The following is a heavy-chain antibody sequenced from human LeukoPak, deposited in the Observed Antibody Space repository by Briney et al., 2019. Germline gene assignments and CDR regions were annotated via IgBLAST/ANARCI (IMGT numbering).Heavy chain of an antibody. CDR2: IDYSGST. D-gene: IGHD3-10*01. J-gene: IGHJ4*02. CDR3: ATVAVIRGVTYFDY. Sequence: SSETLSLTCSVSGGSITSRNYYWGWIRQPPGKGLEWIGSIDYSGSTSYNPSLRSRVTIYIDTSKNQFSLKLRSVTAADTAVYYCATVAVIRGVTYFDYWGQGTLVTVSS. CDR1: GGSITSRNYY. V-gene: IGHV4-39*07.